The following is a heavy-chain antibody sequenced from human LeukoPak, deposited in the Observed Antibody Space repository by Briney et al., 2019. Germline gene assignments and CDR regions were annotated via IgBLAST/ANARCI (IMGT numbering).Heavy chain of an antibody. CDR2: IWYDGSNK. J-gene: IGHJ5*02. Sequence: AGGSLRLSCAPSGFTFSNYGMHWVRQAPGKGLEWVAVIWYDGSNKYYADSVKGRFTISRDNSKNTLYLQMNSLRAEDTAVYYCARPLERDYHGSNYYMNNWFDPWGQGTLVTVSS. V-gene: IGHV3-33*01. D-gene: IGHD3-10*01. CDR3: ARPLERDYHGSNYYMNNWFDP. CDR1: GFTFSNYG.